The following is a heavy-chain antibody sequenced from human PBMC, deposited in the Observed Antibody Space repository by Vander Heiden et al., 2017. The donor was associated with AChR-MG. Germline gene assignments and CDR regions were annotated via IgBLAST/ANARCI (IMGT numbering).Heavy chain of an antibody. D-gene: IGHD1-20*01. CDR1: GFSVSGLW. CDR2: INSDGSST. Sequence: EVRLVESGGGLVQPGGSLRLSCAAPGFSVSGLWMHWVRQAPGKGLVWVSRINSDGSSTDYADSVKGRFTISRDNAENTLSLQMSSLRAEDTAVYYCVRPLMYNNDPSDTWCHGPLVAVSS. V-gene: IGHV3-74*01. J-gene: IGHJ5*01. CDR3: VRPLMYNNDPSDT.